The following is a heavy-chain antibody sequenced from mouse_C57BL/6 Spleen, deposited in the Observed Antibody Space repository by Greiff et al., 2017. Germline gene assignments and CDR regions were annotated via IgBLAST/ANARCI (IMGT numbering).Heavy chain of an antibody. CDR2: ISYDGSN. V-gene: IGHV3-6*01. J-gene: IGHJ3*01. CDR1: GYSITSGYY. CDR3: ARDYGSSPEAWFAY. D-gene: IGHD1-1*01. Sequence: ESGPGLVKPSQSLSLTCSVTGYSITSGYYWNWIRQFPGNKLEWMGYISYDGSNNYNPSLKNRISITRDTSKNQFFLKLNSVTTEDTATYYCARDYGSSPEAWFAYWGQGTLVTVSA.